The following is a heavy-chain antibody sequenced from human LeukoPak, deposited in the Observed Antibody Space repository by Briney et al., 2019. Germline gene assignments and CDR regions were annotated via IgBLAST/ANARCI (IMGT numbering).Heavy chain of an antibody. V-gene: IGHV4-59*01. CDR2: IYYSGSI. CDR3: ARGSYDYIWGSYLYYFDY. CDR1: GGSISSYY. Sequence: PSETPSLTCTVSGGSISSYYWSWIRQPPGKGLEWIGYIYYSGSINYNPSLKSRVTISVDTSKNQFSLKLSSVTAADTAVYYCARGSYDYIWGSYLYYFDYWGQGTLVTVSS. D-gene: IGHD3-16*02. J-gene: IGHJ4*02.